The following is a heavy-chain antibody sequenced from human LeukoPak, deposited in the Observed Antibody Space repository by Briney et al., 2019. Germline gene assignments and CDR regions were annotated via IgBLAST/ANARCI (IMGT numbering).Heavy chain of an antibody. V-gene: IGHV3-23*01. D-gene: IGHD1-26*01. CDR3: AKDVGKWESLHFFDY. J-gene: IGHJ4*02. CDR1: GFTLSTNA. CDR2: ISGSGAST. Sequence: GGSLRLSCLTSGFTLSTNAMSWVRQAPGKGLEWISGISGSGASTYYADSVKGRFTIPRDDSRNTLYLQMNSLRGDDTAVYYCAKDVGKWESLHFFDYWGQGTLVTVSS.